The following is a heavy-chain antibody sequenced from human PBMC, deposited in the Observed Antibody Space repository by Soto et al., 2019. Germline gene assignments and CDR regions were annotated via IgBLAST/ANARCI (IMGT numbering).Heavy chain of an antibody. Sequence: QVQLQESGPGLVKPSGTLSLTCAVSSGSISSSNWWSWVRQPPGKGLEWIGEIYHSGSTKYNPSLKSRVTISVDNYKNPFSLNLSSVTAADTAVSYCARGPQGYCRSTSCYKLIRSHYFDYWGQGTLVTVSS. CDR2: IYHSGST. CDR1: SGSISSSNW. V-gene: IGHV4-4*02. J-gene: IGHJ4*02. CDR3: ARGPQGYCRSTSCYKLIRSHYFDY. D-gene: IGHD2-2*02.